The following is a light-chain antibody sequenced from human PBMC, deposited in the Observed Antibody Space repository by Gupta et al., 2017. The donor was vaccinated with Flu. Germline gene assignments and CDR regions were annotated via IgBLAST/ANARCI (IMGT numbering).Light chain of an antibody. J-gene: IGKJ3*01. Sequence: EIVMTQSQLSLSVTPGEPASISCRSSQSLLHSSGYYYLDWYLQKPGQSPQLLIYLGSSRASGVPDRFSGSGSDTDITLKISRVEAEDVGLYYCMHALENLPTFGPGTKVDLK. CDR1: QSLLHSSGYYY. CDR2: LGS. V-gene: IGKV2-28*01. CDR3: MHALENLPT.